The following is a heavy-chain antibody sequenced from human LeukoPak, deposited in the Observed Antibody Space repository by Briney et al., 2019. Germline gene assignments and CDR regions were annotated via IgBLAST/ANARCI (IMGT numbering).Heavy chain of an antibody. D-gene: IGHD6-6*01. J-gene: IGHJ5*02. Sequence: GSSVKVSCKASGGTFSSYTISWVRQAPGQGLEWMGRIIPILGIANYAQKFQGRVTITADKSTSTAYMELSSLRSEDTAVHYCASHSSSSGNWFDPWGQGTLVTVSS. V-gene: IGHV1-69*02. CDR3: ASHSSSSGNWFDP. CDR1: GGTFSSYT. CDR2: IIPILGIA.